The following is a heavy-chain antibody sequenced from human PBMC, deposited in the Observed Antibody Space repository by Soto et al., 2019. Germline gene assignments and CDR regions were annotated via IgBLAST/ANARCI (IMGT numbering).Heavy chain of an antibody. J-gene: IGHJ6*02. CDR3: GRDIGFGEPYGMDV. V-gene: IGHV4-30-4*01. Sequence: SETLSLTCTVSGGSISSGDYYWSWIRQPPGKGLEWIGYIYYSGRTYYNPSLKSRVTISVDTSKNQFSLKLSSVTAAGTAVYYCGRDIGFGEPYGMDVWGQGTTVTVSS. CDR2: IYYSGRT. CDR1: GGSISSGDYY. D-gene: IGHD3-10*01.